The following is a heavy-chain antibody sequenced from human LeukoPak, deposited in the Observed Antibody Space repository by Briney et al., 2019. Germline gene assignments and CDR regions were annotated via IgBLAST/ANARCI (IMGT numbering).Heavy chain of an antibody. Sequence: GGSLRLSCAASGFTFSDHYMSWIRQAPGKGLEWLSQISSDSRIIYYADSVKGRFTISRDNARQSLYLQMNGLRADDTAVYYCATDTYDYVWGSPWGQGTLVTVSS. CDR2: ISSDSRII. J-gene: IGHJ5*02. CDR3: ATDTYDYVWGSP. D-gene: IGHD3-16*01. V-gene: IGHV3-11*01. CDR1: GFTFSDHY.